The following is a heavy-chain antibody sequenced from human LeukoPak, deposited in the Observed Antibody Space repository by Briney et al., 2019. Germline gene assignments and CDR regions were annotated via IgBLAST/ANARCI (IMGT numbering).Heavy chain of an antibody. CDR2: ISHSGST. V-gene: IGHV4-34*01. D-gene: IGHD6-19*01. Sequence: PSETLSLTCAVSGASFNDYYWTWIRQPPGKGPEWIGEISHSGSTNSNPSLRSRVTMSVDMSKNQFSLRLTSVTAADTAVYYCARQGYSSGWYRVYYYYYMDVWGKGTTVTISS. CDR1: GASFNDYY. J-gene: IGHJ6*03. CDR3: ARQGYSSGWYRVYYYYYMDV.